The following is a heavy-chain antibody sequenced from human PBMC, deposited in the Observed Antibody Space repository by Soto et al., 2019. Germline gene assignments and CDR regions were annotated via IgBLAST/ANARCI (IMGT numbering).Heavy chain of an antibody. J-gene: IGHJ5*02. CDR3: ARVRRGVVNWFDP. Sequence: ASVQVSCKTSGDTFTNFGLSWVRQAPGQGLEWMGWIATYNTNRNYAQKFQGRLTLTTDTSTSTAYMEVKSLGYDDRAVYYCARVRRGVVNWFDPWGQGTLVTVSS. CDR2: IATYNTNR. CDR1: GDTFTNFG. V-gene: IGHV1-18*01. D-gene: IGHD3-10*01.